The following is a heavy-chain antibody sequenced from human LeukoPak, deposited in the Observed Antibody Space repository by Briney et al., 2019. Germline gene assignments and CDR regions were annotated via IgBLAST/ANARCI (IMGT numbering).Heavy chain of an antibody. CDR2: FDPEDGET. CDR1: GYTLTELS. D-gene: IGHD6-19*01. CDR3: ATKRDSSGLDAFDI. Sequence: ASVKVSCKVSGYTLTELSMHWVRQAPGKGLEWMGGFDPEDGETIYAQKFQGRVTMTEDTSTDTAYMELSGLRSEDTAVYYCATKRDSSGLDAFDIWGQGTMVTVSS. V-gene: IGHV1-24*01. J-gene: IGHJ3*02.